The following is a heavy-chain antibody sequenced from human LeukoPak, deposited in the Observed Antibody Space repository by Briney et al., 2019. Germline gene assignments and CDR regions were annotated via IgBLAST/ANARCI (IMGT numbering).Heavy chain of an antibody. CDR1: QFTFSSYG. CDR2: ISYDGSKK. V-gene: IGHV3-30*18. Sequence: GGSLRLSCAASQFTFSSYGMHWVRQAPGKGLEWVAVISYDGSKKYYADSVKGRFTISRDNSKNTLYLQMNSLGAEDTAVYYCAKHGSGWHYVDYWGQGTLVTVSS. D-gene: IGHD6-19*01. J-gene: IGHJ4*02. CDR3: AKHGSGWHYVDY.